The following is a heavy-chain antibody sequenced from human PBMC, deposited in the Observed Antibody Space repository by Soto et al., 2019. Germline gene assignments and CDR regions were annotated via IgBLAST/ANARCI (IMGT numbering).Heavy chain of an antibody. CDR3: ARALFYSDSDGYYFEFDY. Sequence: SGPTLVNPTETLTLTCSVSGFSLADTRMGVSWIRQAPGKALEWLAHIISNDDKSYSTSLKSRLTISKDTSKSQVVLGMTNMDPVDTGRYYCARALFYSDSDGYYFEFDYWGPGTLVTVSS. CDR2: IISNDDK. J-gene: IGHJ4*02. D-gene: IGHD3-22*01. CDR1: GFSLADTRMG. V-gene: IGHV2-26*01.